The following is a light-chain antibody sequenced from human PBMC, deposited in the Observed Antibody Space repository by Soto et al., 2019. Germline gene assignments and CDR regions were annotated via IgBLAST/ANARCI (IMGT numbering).Light chain of an antibody. V-gene: IGLV1-40*01. Sequence: QSVLTQPPSVSGAPGQRVTISCTGSSSNIGAGYVHWYQQLPGTAPKLLIYGNSNRPSGVPDRFSGSKSGTSASLAITGLQAEDEADYYCQSYDSSLSVVFGGGTKVTV. CDR2: GNS. CDR1: SSNIGAGYV. J-gene: IGLJ2*01. CDR3: QSYDSSLSVV.